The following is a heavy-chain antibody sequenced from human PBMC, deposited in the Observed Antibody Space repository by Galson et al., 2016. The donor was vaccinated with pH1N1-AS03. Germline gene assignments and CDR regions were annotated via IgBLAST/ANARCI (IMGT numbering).Heavy chain of an antibody. J-gene: IGHJ3*02. V-gene: IGHV5-51*01. D-gene: IGHD1-14*01. CDR2: IDPDDSDT. CDR3: AGHRNDRLCSDAFDI. CDR1: GYNFMDYW. Sequence: QSGAEVKKPGESLKISCQGSGYNFMDYWIGWVRQMPGKGLEWMGTIDPDDSDTRYSPPFQGQVTISADKSISTAYLQWSSLKPSDTAIYYCAGHRNDRLCSDAFDIWGQGTMVIVSS.